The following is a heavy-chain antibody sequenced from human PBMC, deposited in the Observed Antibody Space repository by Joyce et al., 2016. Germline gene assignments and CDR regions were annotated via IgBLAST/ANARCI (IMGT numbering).Heavy chain of an antibody. V-gene: IGHV3-9*01. CDR3: TKNGGSLYFDY. J-gene: IGHJ4*02. CDR1: GFTFDDFA. Sequence: EVQLVESGGNLVQPGRSLRLSWSASGFTFDDFAMHWVRQARGKGLEWVSSISWNSGDRGYADSVKGRFTIARNSAKNSLYLQMDSLRAEDTALYYCTKNGGSLYFDYWGRGTLVTVSS. CDR2: ISWNSGDR.